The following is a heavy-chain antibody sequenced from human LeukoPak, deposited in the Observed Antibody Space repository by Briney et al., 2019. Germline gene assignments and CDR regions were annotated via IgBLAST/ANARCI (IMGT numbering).Heavy chain of an antibody. V-gene: IGHV3-23*01. Sequence: GGSLRLSCAASGFTFSSYAMNWVRQAPGKGLEWVSGISDSGGGTYYADSVKGRFTISRDNSKNTLYLQMNSLRAEDTAVYYCAKLPGRAADYWGQGTLVTVSS. CDR2: ISDSGGGT. J-gene: IGHJ4*02. CDR3: AKLPGRAADY. CDR1: GFTFSSYA.